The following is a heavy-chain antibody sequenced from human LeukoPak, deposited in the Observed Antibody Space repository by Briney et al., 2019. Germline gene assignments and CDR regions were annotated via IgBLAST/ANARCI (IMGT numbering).Heavy chain of an antibody. Sequence: GGSLRLSCAASGFTFSSFGMHWVRQAPGKGLEWVAVIWYDASNKYYADSVKGRFTISRDNSKNTLYPQMNSLRDDDTAVYYCVRGVGVSRFNYLDSWGQGTLVIVSS. CDR3: VRGVGVSRFNYLDS. CDR1: GFTFSSFG. CDR2: IWYDASNK. J-gene: IGHJ4*02. D-gene: IGHD6-13*01. V-gene: IGHV3-33*01.